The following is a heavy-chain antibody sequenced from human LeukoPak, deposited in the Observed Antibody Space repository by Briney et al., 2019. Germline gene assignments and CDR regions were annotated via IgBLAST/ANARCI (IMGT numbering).Heavy chain of an antibody. J-gene: IGHJ2*01. V-gene: IGHV3-23*01. D-gene: IGHD5-24*01. CDR1: GITFSSYA. CDR2: ISDSGGST. CDR3: AKDPMATIMYWYFDL. Sequence: PGGSLRLSCAASGITFSSYAMSWVRQAPGKGLEWVSVISDSGGSTYYADSVKGRFTISRDNSKNTLYLQMNSLRAEDTAVYYCAKDPMATIMYWYFDLWGRGTLVTVSS.